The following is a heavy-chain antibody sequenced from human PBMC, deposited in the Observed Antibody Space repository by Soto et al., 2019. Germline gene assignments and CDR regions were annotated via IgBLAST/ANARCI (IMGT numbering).Heavy chain of an antibody. CDR1: GGSFSGYY. V-gene: IGHV4-34*01. CDR3: ASNTNCTNGVCYAFDY. D-gene: IGHD2-8*01. Sequence: SETLSLTCAVYGGSFSGYYWSWIRQPPGKGLEWIGEINHSGSTNYNPSLKSRVTISVDTSKNQFSLKLSSVTAADTAVYYCASNTNCTNGVCYAFDYWGQGTLVTVSS. CDR2: INHSGST. J-gene: IGHJ4*02.